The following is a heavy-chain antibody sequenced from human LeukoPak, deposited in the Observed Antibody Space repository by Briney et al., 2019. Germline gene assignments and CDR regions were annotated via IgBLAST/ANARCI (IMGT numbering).Heavy chain of an antibody. J-gene: IGHJ4*02. V-gene: IGHV3-53*01. CDR3: AKENIAVAGYFDY. D-gene: IGHD6-19*01. CDR2: IYSGGST. Sequence: PGGSLRLSCAASGFTVSSNYTSWVRQAPGKGLEWVSVIYSGGSTYYADSVKGRFTISRDNSKNTLYLQMNSLRAEDTAVYYCAKENIAVAGYFDYWGQGTLVTVSS. CDR1: GFTVSSNY.